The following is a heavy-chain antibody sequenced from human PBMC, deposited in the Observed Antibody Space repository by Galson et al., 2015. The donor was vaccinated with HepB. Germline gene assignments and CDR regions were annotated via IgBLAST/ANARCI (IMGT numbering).Heavy chain of an antibody. V-gene: IGHV4-39*01. CDR3: ARSEGTYYYDSSGYFDY. CDR2: IYYSGST. D-gene: IGHD3-22*01. J-gene: IGHJ4*02. Sequence: ETLSLTCTVSGGSISSSSYYWGWIRQPPGKGLEWIGSIYYSGSTYYNPSLKSRVTISVDTSKNQFSLKLSSVTAADTAVYYCARSEGTYYYDSSGYFDYWGQGTLVTVSS. CDR1: GGSISSSSYY.